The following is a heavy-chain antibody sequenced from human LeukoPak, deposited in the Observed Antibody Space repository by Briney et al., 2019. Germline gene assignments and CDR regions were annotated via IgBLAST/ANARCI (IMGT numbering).Heavy chain of an antibody. J-gene: IGHJ4*02. CDR1: GFTFDDYA. V-gene: IGHV3-9*01. CDR3: AREGIAARLDY. CDR2: ISWNSGSI. Sequence: GGSLRLSCAASGFTFDDYAMHWVRQAPGKGLEWVSGISWNSGSIGYADSVKGRFTISRDNAKNSLYLQMNSLRAEDTAVYYCAREGIAARLDYWGQGTLVTVSS. D-gene: IGHD6-6*01.